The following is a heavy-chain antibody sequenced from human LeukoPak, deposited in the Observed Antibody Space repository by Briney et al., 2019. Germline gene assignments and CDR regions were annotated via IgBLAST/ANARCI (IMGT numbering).Heavy chain of an antibody. D-gene: IGHD3-22*01. V-gene: IGHV4-38-2*01. J-gene: IGHJ4*02. CDR2: IYHSGST. Sequence: SETLSLTCAVSGYSISSGYYWGWIRQPPGKGLEWIGSIYHSGSTYYNPSLKSRVTISVDTSKNQFSLKLSSVTAADTAVYYCIVYDYYDSSGLDYWGQRTLVTVSS. CDR3: IVYDYYDSSGLDY. CDR1: GYSISSGYY.